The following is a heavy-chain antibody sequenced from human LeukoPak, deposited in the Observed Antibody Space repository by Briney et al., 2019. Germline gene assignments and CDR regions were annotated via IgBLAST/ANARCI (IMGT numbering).Heavy chain of an antibody. CDR1: GGSFSGYY. CDR3: ARGYSSSWYWYFDL. Sequence: PSETLSLTCAVYGGSFSGYYWSWIRQPPGKGLEWIGEINHSGSTNYNPSLKSRVTISVDTSKNQFSLKLSSVTAADTAVYYCARGYSSSWYWYFDLWGRGTLVTVSS. V-gene: IGHV4-34*01. CDR2: INHSGST. D-gene: IGHD6-13*01. J-gene: IGHJ2*01.